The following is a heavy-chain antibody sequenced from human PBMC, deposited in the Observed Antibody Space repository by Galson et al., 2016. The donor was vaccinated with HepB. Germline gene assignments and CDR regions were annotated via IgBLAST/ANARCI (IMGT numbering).Heavy chain of an antibody. V-gene: IGHV3-53*01. CDR3: VRWSYSAFDI. CDR2: LYSGGTT. D-gene: IGHD1-26*01. CDR1: ELTVSSNY. J-gene: IGHJ3*02. Sequence: SLRLSCAASELTVSSNYMSWVRQAPGKGLEWVSVLYSGGTTYYAESVKGRFTISRDDSKNTLYLQMNSLRAEDTAVYYCVRWSYSAFDIWGQGTMVTVSS.